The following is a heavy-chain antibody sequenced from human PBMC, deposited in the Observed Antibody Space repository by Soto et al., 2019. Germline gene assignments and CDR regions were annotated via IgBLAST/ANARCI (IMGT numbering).Heavy chain of an antibody. V-gene: IGHV3-23*01. J-gene: IGHJ6*03. D-gene: IGHD5-18*01. CDR3: AKDRWGIQLYGDHYFMDV. CDR2: ISGSGGST. CDR1: GFTFSSYA. Sequence: GGSLRLSCAASGFTFSSYAMSWVRQAPGKGLEWVSAISGSGGSTYYADSVKGRFTISRDNSKNTLYLQMNSLRAEDTAVYYCAKDRWGIQLYGDHYFMDVWGKGTTVIVSS.